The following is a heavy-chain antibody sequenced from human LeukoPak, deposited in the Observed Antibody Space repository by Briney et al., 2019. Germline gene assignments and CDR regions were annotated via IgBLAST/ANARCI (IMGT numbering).Heavy chain of an antibody. J-gene: IGHJ3*02. CDR2: IDSDGIST. Sequence: PGGSLRLSCAASEFTFSSYWMHWVRQAPGKGLVWVSRIDSDGISTGYADSVKGRFTISRDNAKNTLYLQMNTLRAEDTAVYYCARGFTIFGVVNDAFDIWGQGTMVTVSS. CDR1: EFTFSSYW. CDR3: ARGFTIFGVVNDAFDI. D-gene: IGHD3-3*01. V-gene: IGHV3-74*01.